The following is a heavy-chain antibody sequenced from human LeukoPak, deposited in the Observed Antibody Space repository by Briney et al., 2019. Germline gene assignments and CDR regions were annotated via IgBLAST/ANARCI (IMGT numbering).Heavy chain of an antibody. CDR1: GFTFSSYW. CDR2: IKQDGSEK. J-gene: IGHJ4*02. V-gene: IGHV3-7*01. CDR3: ARQSGGLGGWSGLSYYFDY. Sequence: PGGSLRLSCAASGFTFSSYWMSWVRQAPGKGLEWVANIKQDGSEKYYVDSVKGRFTISRDNAKNSLYLQMNSLRAEDTAVYYCARQSGGLGGWSGLSYYFDYWGQGTLVTISS. D-gene: IGHD6-19*01.